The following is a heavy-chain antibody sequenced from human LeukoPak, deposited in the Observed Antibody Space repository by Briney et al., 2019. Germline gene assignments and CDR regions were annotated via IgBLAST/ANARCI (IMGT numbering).Heavy chain of an antibody. Sequence: GGSLRLSCAASGFTFSSYGMHWVRQAPGKGLEWVAVIWYDGSNKYCADSVKGRFTISRDNSKNTLYLQMNSLRAEDTAVYYCARDLKVYSSGWIFDYWGQGTLVTVSS. CDR2: IWYDGSNK. CDR3: ARDLKVYSSGWIFDY. J-gene: IGHJ4*02. V-gene: IGHV3-33*01. CDR1: GFTFSSYG. D-gene: IGHD6-19*01.